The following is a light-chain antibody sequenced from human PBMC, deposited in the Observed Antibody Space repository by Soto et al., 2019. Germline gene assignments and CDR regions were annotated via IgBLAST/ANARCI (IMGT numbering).Light chain of an antibody. CDR2: EDN. V-gene: IGLV6-57*04. Sequence: NFMLTQPHSVSESPGKTVTISCTRSSGSIASNYVQWYQQRPGSAPTTVIYEDNQRPSGVPDRFSGSIDSSYTSASLTISGLKTEDEADYYCQSYDSSNQVFGGGTKLTVL. J-gene: IGLJ2*01. CDR1: SGSIASNY. CDR3: QSYDSSNQV.